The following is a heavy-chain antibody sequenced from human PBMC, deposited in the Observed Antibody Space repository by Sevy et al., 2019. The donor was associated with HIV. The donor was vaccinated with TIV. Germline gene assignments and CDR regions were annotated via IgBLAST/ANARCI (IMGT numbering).Heavy chain of an antibody. J-gene: IGHJ5*02. CDR1: GFTFSSYW. CDR3: ARGQVRGSGSYYYNWFDP. D-gene: IGHD3-10*01. CDR2: INSDGCST. V-gene: IGHV3-74*01. Sequence: GGSLRLSCAASGFTFSSYWMHWVRQAPGKGLVWVSRINSDGCSTIYADSVKGRFTISRDNAKNTRYLEMNSLRAEDTAVYYCARGQVRGSGSYYYNWFDPWGQGTLVTVSS.